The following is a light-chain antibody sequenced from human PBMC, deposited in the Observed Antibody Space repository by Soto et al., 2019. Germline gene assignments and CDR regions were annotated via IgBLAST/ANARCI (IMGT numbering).Light chain of an antibody. Sequence: IQMTQSPSALSAAVGDRVTITCRASQDISHRLGRFPQKPWKAPNLLLYNASNLHSGVPSRFSGRKSGTQFTLTIDSLQPEDFATYYCQQDNSSPRTFGGGTKVDIK. CDR1: QDISHR. CDR3: QQDNSSPRT. CDR2: NAS. J-gene: IGKJ4*02. V-gene: IGKV1-17*03.